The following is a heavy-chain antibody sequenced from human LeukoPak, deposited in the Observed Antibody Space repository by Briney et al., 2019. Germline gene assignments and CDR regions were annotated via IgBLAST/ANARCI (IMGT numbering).Heavy chain of an antibody. CDR2: IYPGDSDT. CDR3: ARQEDYYRNGY. J-gene: IGHJ4*02. CDR1: GYSFTRYW. Sequence: GESLKISCKGSGYSFTRYWIGWVRQMPGKGLEWMGIIYPGDSDTRYSPSFQGQVTISADKSITTAYLQWSSLKASDTAMYYCARQEDYYRNGYWGQGTLVTVSS. D-gene: IGHD3-10*01. V-gene: IGHV5-51*01.